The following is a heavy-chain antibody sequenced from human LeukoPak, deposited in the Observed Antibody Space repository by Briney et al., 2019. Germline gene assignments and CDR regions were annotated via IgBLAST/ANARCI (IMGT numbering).Heavy chain of an antibody. Sequence: SETLSLTCGVSGVPFSNYYWSWVRQSPTQGLEWIGEINHSGYTNYNPSLKSRVTMSIDTSKNQFSLKLTSVTAADAGVYYCTGAVAGHPDWGQGTLVTVSS. CDR2: INHSGYT. J-gene: IGHJ4*02. CDR3: TGAVAGHPD. V-gene: IGHV4-34*01. CDR1: GVPFSNYY. D-gene: IGHD6-19*01.